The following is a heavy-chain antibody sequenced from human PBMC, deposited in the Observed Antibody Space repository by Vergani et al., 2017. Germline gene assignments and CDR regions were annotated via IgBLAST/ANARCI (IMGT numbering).Heavy chain of an antibody. CDR1: GGSISSGSYY. D-gene: IGHD3-16*02. CDR3: ARDQDLTVGGVIVPNYYGMDV. J-gene: IGHJ6*02. Sequence: QVQLQESGPGLVKPSQTLSLTCTVSGGSISSGSYYWSWIRQPAGKGLEWIGRIYTSGSTHYNPSLKSRVTISVDTSKNQFSLKLSSVTAADTAVYYCARDQDLTVGGVIVPNYYGMDVWGQGTTVTVSS. CDR2: IYTSGST. V-gene: IGHV4-61*02.